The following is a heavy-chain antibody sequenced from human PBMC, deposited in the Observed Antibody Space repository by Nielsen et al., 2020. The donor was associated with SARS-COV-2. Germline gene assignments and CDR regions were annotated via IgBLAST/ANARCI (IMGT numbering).Heavy chain of an antibody. CDR3: ARSAVVLPAATYYYYYYHMDV. Sequence: WLRQPPGKGLEWIGYIYYSGSTYYNPSLKSRVTISVDTSKNQFSLKLTSVSAADTAVYYCARSAVVLPAATYYYYYYHMDVWGKGTMVTVSS. D-gene: IGHD2-2*01. CDR2: IYYSGST. J-gene: IGHJ6*03. V-gene: IGHV4-31*02.